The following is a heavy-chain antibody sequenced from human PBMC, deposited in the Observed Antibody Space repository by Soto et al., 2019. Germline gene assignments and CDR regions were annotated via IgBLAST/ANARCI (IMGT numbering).Heavy chain of an antibody. CDR3: ARLVDTAMYKGADYFDY. D-gene: IGHD5-18*01. CDR2: IYYSGST. CDR1: GGSISSSSYY. Sequence: QLQLQESGPGLVKPSETLSLTCTVSGGSISSSSYYWGWIRQPPGKGLEWIGSIYYSGSTYYNTSLKRRVTISVDTSKNKFYLKLGSVTAADTAGYYCARLVDTAMYKGADYFDYWGQGTLVTVSS. J-gene: IGHJ4*02. V-gene: IGHV4-39*01.